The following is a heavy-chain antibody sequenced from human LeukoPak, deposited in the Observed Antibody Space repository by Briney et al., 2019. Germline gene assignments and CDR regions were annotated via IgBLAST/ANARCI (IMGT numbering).Heavy chain of an antibody. CDR3: ARDQGAAAGIFDY. CDR1: GRSISSGGYS. V-gene: IGHV4-30-2*01. Sequence: SETLSLTCAVSGRSISSGGYSWSWIRQPPGKGLEWIGYIYHSGSTYYNPSLKSRVDISVDRSKNQFSLKLSSVTAADTAVYYCARDQGAAAGIFDYWGQGTLVTVSS. CDR2: IYHSGST. D-gene: IGHD6-13*01. J-gene: IGHJ4*02.